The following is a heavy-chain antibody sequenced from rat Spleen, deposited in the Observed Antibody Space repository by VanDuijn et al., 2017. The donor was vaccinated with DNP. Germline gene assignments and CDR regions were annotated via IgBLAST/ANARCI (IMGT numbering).Heavy chain of an antibody. J-gene: IGHJ2*01. CDR3: ARQPTGMDY. CDR1: GYSITSNY. Sequence: EVQLQESGPGLVKPSQSLSLTCSVTGYSITSNYWGWIRKFPGNKMEWIGHISYSGSTSYNPSLKSRISITRDTSKNQFFLQLKSVTTEDTATYYCARQPTGMDYWGQGVMVTVSS. CDR2: ISYSGST. D-gene: IGHD1-7*01. V-gene: IGHV3-1*01.